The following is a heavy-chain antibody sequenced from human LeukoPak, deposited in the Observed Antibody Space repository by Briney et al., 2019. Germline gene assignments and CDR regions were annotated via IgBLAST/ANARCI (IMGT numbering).Heavy chain of an antibody. V-gene: IGHV3-30-3*01. D-gene: IGHD3-22*01. CDR1: GFTFSSYA. J-gene: IGHJ4*02. CDR3: ARSHKYDSSGLPGSL. Sequence: GGAGRLSCAGSGFTFSSYARHWVSQAQGKGMEGEAVISYDGSNKYYADSVKDRFTISRDNSKNTLYLQMNGLRVEDTAIYYCARSHKYDSSGLPGSLWGQGALVTVSS. CDR2: ISYDGSNK.